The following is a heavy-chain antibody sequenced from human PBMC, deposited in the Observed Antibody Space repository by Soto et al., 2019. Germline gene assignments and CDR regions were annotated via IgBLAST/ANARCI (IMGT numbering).Heavy chain of an antibody. CDR2: IYWDDDK. CDR1: GFSLNTGGVG. J-gene: IGHJ4*02. Sequence: QITLKESGPTVVKPTQTLTLTCSLSGFSLNTGGVGVGWIRQPPGKALEWLAVIYWDDDKSWNPSLRDRLTINRDASDAQVFLTVTNMDPVDTCTYSCARRRGGFGGGWTTPCFAYWGQGTLVTVSS. D-gene: IGHD6-19*01. V-gene: IGHV2-5*02. CDR3: ARRRGGFGGGWTTPCFAY.